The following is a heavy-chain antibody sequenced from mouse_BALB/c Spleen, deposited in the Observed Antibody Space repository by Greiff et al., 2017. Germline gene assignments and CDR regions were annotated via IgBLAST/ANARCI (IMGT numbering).Heavy chain of an antibody. D-gene: IGHD2-4*01. J-gene: IGHJ2*01. Sequence: QVQLQQSGAELVRPGASVTLSCKASGYTFTDYEMHWVKQTPVHGLEWIGAIDPDTGGTAYNQKFKGKVTLTADKSSSTAYMELRSLTSEDSAVYYCTGDDLDYWGQGTTLTVSS. V-gene: IGHV1-15*01. CDR1: GYTFTDYE. CDR3: TGDDLDY. CDR2: IDPDTGGT.